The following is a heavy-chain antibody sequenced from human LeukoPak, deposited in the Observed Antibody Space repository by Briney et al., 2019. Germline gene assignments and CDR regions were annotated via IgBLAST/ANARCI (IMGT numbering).Heavy chain of an antibody. Sequence: SETLSLTCTVSGGSISSYYWSWIRQPAGKGLEWIGRIYTSGSTSYNPSLKSRVTMSVDTSQNQFSLKLSAVTAADTAVYYCARDLVTGEFPYYYYYYYMDVWGKGTTVPVSS. CDR1: GGSISSYY. D-gene: IGHD7-27*01. CDR3: ARDLVTGEFPYYYYYYYMDV. CDR2: IYTSGST. V-gene: IGHV4-4*07. J-gene: IGHJ6*03.